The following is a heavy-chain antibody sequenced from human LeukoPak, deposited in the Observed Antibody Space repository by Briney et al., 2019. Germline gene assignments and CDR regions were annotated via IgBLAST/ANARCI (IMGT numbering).Heavy chain of an antibody. V-gene: IGHV1-69*04. CDR1: GGTFFNYA. Sequence: ASVKVSCKASGGTFFNYAISWVRQAPGQGLEWMGRIIPILDLANYAQKFQGRVTLTADKSTTTAYMELSSLTSEDTAVYFCARPRSTEDYYSMDVWGQGTTVTVSS. D-gene: IGHD5/OR15-5a*01. CDR2: IIPILDLA. CDR3: ARPRSTEDYYSMDV. J-gene: IGHJ6*02.